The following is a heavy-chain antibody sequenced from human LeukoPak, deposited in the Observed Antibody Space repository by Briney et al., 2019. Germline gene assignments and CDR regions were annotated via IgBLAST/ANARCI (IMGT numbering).Heavy chain of an antibody. V-gene: IGHV3-23*01. CDR3: AKPHTPYCSSGTCYLFDS. CDR2: IRSDSSIT. D-gene: IGHD2-15*01. Sequence: GGSLRLSCAASGFMFRSDPMTWVRQAPEKGLEWLSNIRSDSSITTYADSVKGRLTISRDNSNNTLYLQMNSLRAEDTAVYYCAKPHTPYCSSGTCYLFDSWGQGTLVTVSS. CDR1: GFMFRSDP. J-gene: IGHJ4*02.